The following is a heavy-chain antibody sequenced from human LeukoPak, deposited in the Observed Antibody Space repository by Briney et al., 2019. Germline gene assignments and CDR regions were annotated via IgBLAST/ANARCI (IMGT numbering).Heavy chain of an antibody. CDR3: ARGSNIVVVTCQCPKAFDI. V-gene: IGHV3-48*03. Sequence: GGSLRLSCAASGFTFSSYEMNWVRQAPGKGLEWVSYISSSGSTIYYADSVKGRFTISRDNAKNSLYLQMNSLRAEDTAVYYCARGSNIVVVTCQCPKAFDIWGQGTMVTVSS. D-gene: IGHD2-21*02. CDR1: GFTFSSYE. J-gene: IGHJ3*02. CDR2: ISSSGSTI.